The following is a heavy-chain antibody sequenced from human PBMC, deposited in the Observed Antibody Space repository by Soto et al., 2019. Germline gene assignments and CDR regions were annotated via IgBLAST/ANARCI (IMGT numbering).Heavy chain of an antibody. Sequence: ASVKVSCKASGYTFTSYYMHWVRQAPGQGLEWMGIINPSGGSTSYAQKFQGRVTMTRDTSTSTVYMELSSLGSEDTAVYYCARVYPSDTRYGYVGNNWFDPWGQGTLVTVSS. D-gene: IGHD5-18*01. V-gene: IGHV1-46*03. CDR3: ARVYPSDTRYGYVGNNWFDP. CDR1: GYTFTSYY. J-gene: IGHJ5*02. CDR2: INPSGGST.